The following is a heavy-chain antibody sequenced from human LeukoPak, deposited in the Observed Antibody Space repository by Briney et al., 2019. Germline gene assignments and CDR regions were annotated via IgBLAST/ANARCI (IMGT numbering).Heavy chain of an antibody. D-gene: IGHD3-10*02. J-gene: IGHJ6*04. CDR3: AELGITMIGGV. V-gene: IGHV3-48*03. CDR2: ISSSGSTI. CDR1: GFTFSSYE. Sequence: GGSLILSCAASGFTFSSYEMNWVRQAPGKGLEWVSYISSSGSTIYYADSVKGRFTISRDNAKNSLYLQMNSLRAEDTAVYYCAELGITMIGGVWGKGTTVTISS.